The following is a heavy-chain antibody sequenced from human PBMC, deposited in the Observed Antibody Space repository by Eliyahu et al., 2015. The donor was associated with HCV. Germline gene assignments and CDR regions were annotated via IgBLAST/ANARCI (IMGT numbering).Heavy chain of an antibody. D-gene: IGHD1-26*01. CDR1: XFXFSNXW. CDR2: IKSKTDGGTT. Sequence: EVQLVESGGGLVKPGGSLILSCXASXFXFSNXWMNWVRQAPGKGLXWVGRIKSKTDGGTTDYAAPVKGRFTISRDDLKNTLYLQMNSLKTEDTAVYYCTTEGGSYFLDYWGQGTLVTVSS. CDR3: TTEGGSYFLDY. V-gene: IGHV3-15*01. J-gene: IGHJ4*02.